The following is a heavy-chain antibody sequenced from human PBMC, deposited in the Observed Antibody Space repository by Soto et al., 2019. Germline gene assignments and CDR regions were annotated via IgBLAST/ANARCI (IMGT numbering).Heavy chain of an antibody. Sequence: SQTLSLTCAISGDSVSSNTASLSWVRQSPSRGLEWLGRTYYRSKWYYEYAVSVRGRITINPDTSKNQYSLQLNSVTPEDTAVYFCARGEQYSGRIFDYWGQGTLVTVSS. V-gene: IGHV6-1*01. CDR3: ARGEQYSGRIFDY. CDR2: TYYRSKWYY. CDR1: GDSVSSNTAS. J-gene: IGHJ4*01. D-gene: IGHD1-26*01.